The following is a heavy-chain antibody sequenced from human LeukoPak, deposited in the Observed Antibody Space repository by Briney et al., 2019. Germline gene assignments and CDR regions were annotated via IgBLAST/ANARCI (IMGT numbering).Heavy chain of an antibody. CDR2: INTDGSST. D-gene: IGHD1-26*01. CDR1: GFTFSSYW. J-gene: IGHJ4*02. CDR3: ARVGASLSLDY. V-gene: IGHV3-74*01. Sequence: PGGSLRLSCAASGFTFSSYWMHWVRQAPGKGLVWVSRINTDGSSTSYADSVKGRFTISRDNAKNTLYLQMNSLRAEDTAVYYCARVGASLSLDYWGQGTLVTVSS.